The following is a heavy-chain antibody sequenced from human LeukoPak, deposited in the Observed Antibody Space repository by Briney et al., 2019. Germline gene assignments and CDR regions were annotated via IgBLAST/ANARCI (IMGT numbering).Heavy chain of an antibody. V-gene: IGHV1-2*02. D-gene: IGHD4-17*01. J-gene: IGHJ3*02. Sequence: ASVKVSCKASGYSFTGYYMHWVRQAPGQGLEWMGWINPNSGGTNYVKKFQGRVTMTRDTSISTAYMELSRLRSDDTAVYYCARESGAIDAFDTWGQGTMVTVSS. CDR1: GYSFTGYY. CDR2: INPNSGGT. CDR3: ARESGAIDAFDT.